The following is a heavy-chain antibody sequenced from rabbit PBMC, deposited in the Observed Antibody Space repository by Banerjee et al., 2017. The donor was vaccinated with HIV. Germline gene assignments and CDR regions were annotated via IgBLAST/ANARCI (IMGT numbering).Heavy chain of an antibody. CDR2: IYAGSSGST. J-gene: IGHJ4*01. CDR3: ARCPDTYGYAGAAYAFPFYFNL. V-gene: IGHV1S40*01. D-gene: IGHD6-1*01. Sequence: QSLEESGGDLVKPGASLTLTCTASGFSFSSNYYMCWVRQAPGKGLEWIACIYAGSSGSTYYASWAKGRFTISKTSSTTVTLQMTSLTAADTATYFCARCPDTYGYAGAAYAFPFYFNLWGQGTLVTVS. CDR1: GFSFSSNYY.